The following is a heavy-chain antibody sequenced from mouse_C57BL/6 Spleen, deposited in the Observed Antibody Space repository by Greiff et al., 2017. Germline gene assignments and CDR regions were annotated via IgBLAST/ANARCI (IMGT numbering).Heavy chain of an antibody. D-gene: IGHD4-1*01. CDR1: GFTFSRYA. CDR2: ISDGGSYT. V-gene: IGHV5-4*01. Sequence: KVVESGGGLVKPGGSLKLSCAASGFTFSRYAMSWVRQTPEKRLEWVATISDGGSYTYYPDNVKVRFTISRDNAKNNLYLQMSHLKSEDTAMYYCAREGRTGTLDYWGQGTTLTVSS. CDR3: AREGRTGTLDY. J-gene: IGHJ2*01.